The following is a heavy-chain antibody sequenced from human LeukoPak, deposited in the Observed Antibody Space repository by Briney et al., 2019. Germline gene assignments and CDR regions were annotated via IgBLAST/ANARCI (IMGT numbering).Heavy chain of an antibody. J-gene: IGHJ4*02. Sequence: ASVKVSCKASGYTFTSYGISWVRQAPGQGLEWMGWINPNSGNTGYAQKFQGRVTMTRNTSISTAYMELSSLRSEDTAVYYCARGPLGYYYDSSGNEWGQGTLVTVSS. D-gene: IGHD3-22*01. CDR1: GYTFTSYG. CDR3: ARGPLGYYYDSSGNE. V-gene: IGHV1-8*02. CDR2: INPNSGNT.